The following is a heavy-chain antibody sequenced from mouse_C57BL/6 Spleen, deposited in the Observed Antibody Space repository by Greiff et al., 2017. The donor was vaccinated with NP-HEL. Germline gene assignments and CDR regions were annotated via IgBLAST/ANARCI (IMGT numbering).Heavy chain of an antibody. D-gene: IGHD1-1*01. V-gene: IGHV1-42*01. J-gene: IGHJ1*03. CDR2: INPSTGGT. Sequence: EVQLQQSGPELVKPGASVKISCKASGYSFTGYYMNWVKQSPEKSLEWIGEINPSTGGTTYNQKFKAKATLTVDKSSSTAYMQLKSLTSEDSAVYYCAKRWGYFDVWGTGTTVTVSS. CDR1: GYSFTGYY. CDR3: AKRWGYFDV.